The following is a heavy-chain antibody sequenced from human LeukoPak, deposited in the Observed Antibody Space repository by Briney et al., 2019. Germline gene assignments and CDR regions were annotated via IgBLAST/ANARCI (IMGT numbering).Heavy chain of an antibody. V-gene: IGHV4-39*07. CDR1: GGSISSSSYY. CDR2: IYYSGST. CDR3: ARDLRYQPSNYYYYYMDV. Sequence: SETLPLTCTVSGGSISSSSYYWGWIRQPPGKGLEWIGSIYYSGSTYYNPSLKSRVTISVDTSKNQFSLKLSSVTAADTAVYYCARDLRYQPSNYYYYYMDVWGKGTTVTVSS. J-gene: IGHJ6*03. D-gene: IGHD2-2*01.